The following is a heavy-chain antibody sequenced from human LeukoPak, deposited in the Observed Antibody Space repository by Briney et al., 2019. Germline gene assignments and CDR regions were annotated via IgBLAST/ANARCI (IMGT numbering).Heavy chain of an antibody. Sequence: GGSLRLSCAASGFTFSSYSMNWVRQAPGKGLEWVSSISSSSSYIYYADSVKGRFTISRDNAKNSLYLQMNSLRAEDTAVYYCAKDLFTGGFDYWGQGTLVTVSS. CDR2: ISSSSSYI. D-gene: IGHD3-16*01. V-gene: IGHV3-21*04. CDR1: GFTFSSYS. CDR3: AKDLFTGGFDY. J-gene: IGHJ4*02.